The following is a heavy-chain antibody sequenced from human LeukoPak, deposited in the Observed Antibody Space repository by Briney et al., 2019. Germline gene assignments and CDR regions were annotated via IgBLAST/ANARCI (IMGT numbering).Heavy chain of an antibody. CDR2: IRYDGSNK. V-gene: IGHV3-33*01. CDR3: ARANSGSYYSSGMDV. CDR1: GFTFSSYG. J-gene: IGHJ6*02. Sequence: GGSLRLSCAASGFTFSSYGMHWVRQAPGKGLEWVAVIRYDGSNKYYADSVKGRFTISRDNSKNTLYLQMNSLRAEDTAVYYCARANSGSYYSSGMDVWGQGTTVTVSS. D-gene: IGHD1-26*01.